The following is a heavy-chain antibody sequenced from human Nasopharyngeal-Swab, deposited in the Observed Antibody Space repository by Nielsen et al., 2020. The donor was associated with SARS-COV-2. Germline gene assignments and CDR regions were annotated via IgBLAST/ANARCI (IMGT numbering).Heavy chain of an antibody. Sequence: GGSLRLSCAASGFTCDDYAMHWVRQAPGKGLEWVSGISWNSGSIGYADSVKGRFTISRDNAKNSLYLQMNSLRAEDTALYYCAKEVTGYCSGGSCYSANWYFDLWGRGTLVTVSS. J-gene: IGHJ2*01. V-gene: IGHV3-9*01. CDR3: AKEVTGYCSGGSCYSANWYFDL. CDR1: GFTCDDYA. D-gene: IGHD2-15*01. CDR2: ISWNSGSI.